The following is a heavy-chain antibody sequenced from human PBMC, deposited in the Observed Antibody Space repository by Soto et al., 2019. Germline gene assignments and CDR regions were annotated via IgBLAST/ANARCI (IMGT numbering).Heavy chain of an antibody. J-gene: IGHJ4*02. V-gene: IGHV4-39*01. CDR3: ARQDPRITIFGVVTQGADY. CDR1: GGSISSSSYY. Sequence: QLQLQESGPGLVKPSETLSLTCTVSGGSISSSSYYWGWIRQPPGKGLEWIGSIYYSGSTYYNPSLKSRVTISVDTSKNQVSLKLSSVTAADTAVYYCARQDPRITIFGVVTQGADYWGQGTLVTVSS. CDR2: IYYSGST. D-gene: IGHD3-3*01.